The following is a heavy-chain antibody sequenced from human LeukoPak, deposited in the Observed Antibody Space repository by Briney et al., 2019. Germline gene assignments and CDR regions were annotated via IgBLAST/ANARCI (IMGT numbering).Heavy chain of an antibody. V-gene: IGHV3-66*01. CDR1: GFTVSSNY. Sequence: GGSLGLSCAASGFTVSSNYMSWVRQAPGKGLEWVSVIYSGGSTYYADSVKARFTISRDNSKNTLYLQMNSLRAEDTAVYYCARKRLYCSSTSCYGMDVWGQGTTVTVSS. CDR2: IYSGGST. J-gene: IGHJ6*02. D-gene: IGHD2-2*01. CDR3: ARKRLYCSSTSCYGMDV.